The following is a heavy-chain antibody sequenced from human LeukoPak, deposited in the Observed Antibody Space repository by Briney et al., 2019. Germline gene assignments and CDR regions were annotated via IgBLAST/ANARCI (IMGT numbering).Heavy chain of an antibody. CDR2: IYYSGST. D-gene: IGHD2-2*01. V-gene: IGHV4-30-4*01. Sequence: PSETLSLTCTVSGCSISSDDYYWSWIRQPPGKGLEWIGYIYYSGSTYYNPSLQSRVTVSVDTSKNQFSLKLSSVTAADTAVYYCARDRVVVGDYYMDVWGKGTTVTVS. J-gene: IGHJ6*03. CDR1: GCSISSDDYY. CDR3: ARDRVVVGDYYMDV.